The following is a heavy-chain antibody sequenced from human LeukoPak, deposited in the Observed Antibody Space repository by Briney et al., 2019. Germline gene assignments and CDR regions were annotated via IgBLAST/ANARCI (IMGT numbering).Heavy chain of an antibody. CDR2: VYHSGST. CDR3: ARARLAMSDVFDS. J-gene: IGHJ4*02. CDR1: GHSVSSYY. V-gene: IGHV4-59*02. Sequence: SETLSLTCSVSGHSVSSYYWIWIRQPPGKGLEWIGYVYHSGSTNYNPSLNSRVTISIDTSKNQFSLKLTSVTAADTAVYYCARARLAMSDVFDSWGQGTLVTVSS. D-gene: IGHD2-21*01.